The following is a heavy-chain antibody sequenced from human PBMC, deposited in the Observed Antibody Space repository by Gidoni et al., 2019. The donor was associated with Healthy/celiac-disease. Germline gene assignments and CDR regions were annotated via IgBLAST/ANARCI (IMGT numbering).Heavy chain of an antibody. CDR1: GFTFADYT. V-gene: IGHV3-43*01. Sequence: EVQLVESGGVVVQPGGSLRLSCAASGFTFADYTMHWVRQAPGKGLEWVSLISWDGGSTYYADSVKGRFTISRDNSKNSLYLQMNSLRTEDTALYYCAKDIHYYGSGPAGPTFDYWGQGTLVTVSS. J-gene: IGHJ4*02. D-gene: IGHD3-10*01. CDR3: AKDIHYYGSGPAGPTFDY. CDR2: ISWDGGST.